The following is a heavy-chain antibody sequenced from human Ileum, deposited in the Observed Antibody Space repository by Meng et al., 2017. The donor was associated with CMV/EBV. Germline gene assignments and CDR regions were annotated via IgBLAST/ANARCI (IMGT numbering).Heavy chain of an antibody. CDR3: AIKAGALAGIQAFDI. CDR1: GYKFNCFY. CDR2: INPIGGGT. D-gene: IGHD6-19*01. J-gene: IGHJ3*02. V-gene: IGHV1-2*02. Sequence: ASVKVSCKASGYKFNCFYMHWARLAPGQGLEWVGRINPIGGGTKYAQMFQGRVTVTWDTSTSTGYMELTGQRSDDTAVYFCAIKAGALAGIQAFDIWGQGTMVTVSS.